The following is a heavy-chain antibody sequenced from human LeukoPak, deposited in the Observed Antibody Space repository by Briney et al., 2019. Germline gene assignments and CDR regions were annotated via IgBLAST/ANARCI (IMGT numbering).Heavy chain of an antibody. Sequence: PSETLSLTCTVSGGSISSSSYYWGWIRQPPGKGLEWIGSIYYSWSTYYNPSLKSRVTISVDTSKNQFSLKLSSVTAADTAVYYCARHPARGLYYYYMDVWGKGTTVTVS. D-gene: IGHD3-10*01. J-gene: IGHJ6*03. V-gene: IGHV4-39*01. CDR1: GGSISSSSYY. CDR2: IYYSWST. CDR3: ARHPARGLYYYYMDV.